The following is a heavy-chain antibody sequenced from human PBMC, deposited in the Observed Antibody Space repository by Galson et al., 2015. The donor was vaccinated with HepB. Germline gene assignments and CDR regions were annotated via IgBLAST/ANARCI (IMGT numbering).Heavy chain of an antibody. CDR2: IDPSDSYT. Sequence: QSGAEVTKPGESLRISCTGSGYSFTNYWITWVRQMPGKGLEWMGRIDPSDSYTTYSPSFLGHVTISADKSISAAYLQWSSLKASDTAMYYCARHVYNSIWGDFDYWGQGALVTVSS. CDR1: GYSFTNYW. D-gene: IGHD6-13*01. CDR3: ARHVYNSIWGDFDY. J-gene: IGHJ4*02. V-gene: IGHV5-10-1*01.